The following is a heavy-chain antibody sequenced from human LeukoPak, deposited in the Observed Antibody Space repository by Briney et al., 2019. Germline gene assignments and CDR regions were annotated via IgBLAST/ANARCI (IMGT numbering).Heavy chain of an antibody. CDR3: ARGGDCSSTSCYSLWFDP. CDR1: GGTFSSYA. Sequence: GASVTVSCKASGGTFSSYAISWVRQDPGQGLEWMGRIIPIFGIANYAQKFQGRVTITADKSTSTAYMELSSLRSEDTAVYYCARGGDCSSTSCYSLWFDPWGQGTLVTVSS. V-gene: IGHV1-69*04. D-gene: IGHD2-2*01. J-gene: IGHJ5*02. CDR2: IIPIFGIA.